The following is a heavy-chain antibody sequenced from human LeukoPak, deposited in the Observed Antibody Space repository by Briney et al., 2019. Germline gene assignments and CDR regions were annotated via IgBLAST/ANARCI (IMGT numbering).Heavy chain of an antibody. V-gene: IGHV4-59*01. J-gene: IGHJ5*02. CDR1: GASITSYY. D-gene: IGHD3-10*01. CDR2: MPYSGST. CDR3: ARNPIAMVRGVIRDNWFDP. Sequence: SEPLSLTCTVSGASITSYYWSWLRQPPGKGLEWIGNMPYSGSTTYNPFLKSRVTISVDTSKNQLSLKLSSVTAADTAVYFCARNPIAMVRGVIRDNWFDPWGQGTLVTVSS.